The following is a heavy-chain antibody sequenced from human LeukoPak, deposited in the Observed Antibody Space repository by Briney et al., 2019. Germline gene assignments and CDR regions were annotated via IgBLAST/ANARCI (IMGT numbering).Heavy chain of an antibody. D-gene: IGHD3-3*01. Sequence: PGGSLRLSCAASGFTFSSYSMNWVRQAPGKGLEWVSSISSSSSYIYYADSVKGRFTISRDNAKNSLYLQMNSLRAEDTAVYYCATCFQILEWFLDYWGQGTLVTVSS. J-gene: IGHJ4*02. V-gene: IGHV3-21*01. CDR1: GFTFSSYS. CDR2: ISSSSSYI. CDR3: ATCFQILEWFLDY.